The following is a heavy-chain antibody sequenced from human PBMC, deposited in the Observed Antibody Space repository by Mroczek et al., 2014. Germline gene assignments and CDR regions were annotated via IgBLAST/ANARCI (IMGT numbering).Heavy chain of an antibody. Sequence: QVQLVQSGSELRKPGASVEVSCKASGYTFTSSPALNWLRQAPGQGLEWMGWINTNTGKPTYAQGFTGRFVFSLDTSVSSAYVQIRRLKAEDTAIYYCARSGAGDSFYGMDVWGQGTTVTVSS. CDR3: ARSGAGDSFYGMDV. V-gene: IGHV7-4-1*02. J-gene: IGHJ6*02. CDR1: GYTFTSSPA. D-gene: IGHD1-14*01. CDR2: INTNTGKP.